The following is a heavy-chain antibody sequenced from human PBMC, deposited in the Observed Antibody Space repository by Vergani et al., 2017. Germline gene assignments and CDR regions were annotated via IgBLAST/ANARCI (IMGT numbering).Heavy chain of an antibody. J-gene: IGHJ4*02. D-gene: IGHD3-3*01. V-gene: IGHV3-7*01. CDR3: AKQPYYDFWSGYPPYYFDY. CDR2: IKQDGSEK. Sequence: EVQLVESGGGLVQSGGSLRLSCAASGFTFSSYWMSWVRQAPGKGLEGVANIKQDGSEKYYADSVKGRFTISRDNSKNTLYLQMNSLRAEDTAVYYCAKQPYYDFWSGYPPYYFDYWGQGTLVTVSS. CDR1: GFTFSSYW.